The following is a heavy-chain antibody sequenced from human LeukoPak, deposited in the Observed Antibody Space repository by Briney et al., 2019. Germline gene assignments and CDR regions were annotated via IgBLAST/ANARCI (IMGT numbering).Heavy chain of an antibody. V-gene: IGHV1-18*04. CDR1: GYTFTSYG. J-gene: IGHJ4*02. CDR3: ARAPRYSSGWYPPARQQNQYYFDY. CDR2: ISAYNGNT. D-gene: IGHD6-19*01. Sequence: ASVKVSCKASGYTFTSYGISWVRQAPGQGLEWMGWISAYNGNTNYAQKLQGRVTMTTDTSTSTAYMELRSLRSDDTAVYYCARAPRYSSGWYPPARQQNQYYFDYWGQGTLVTVSS.